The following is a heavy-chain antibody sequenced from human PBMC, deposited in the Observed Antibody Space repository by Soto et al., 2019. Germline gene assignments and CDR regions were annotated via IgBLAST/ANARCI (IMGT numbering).Heavy chain of an antibody. CDR2: ISSSGDSA. CDR3: AHPRGYGVFDAVDI. CDR1: GFIFSTYA. D-gene: IGHD4-17*01. V-gene: IGHV3-23*01. Sequence: GGSLRLSCAASGFIFSTYAMNWVRQAPGKGLEWVSAISSSGDSAYYAESVRGRFTTSRDNSINTLYLQMRSLRPEDTAVYYCAHPRGYGVFDAVDIWGQGTMVTVSS. J-gene: IGHJ3*02.